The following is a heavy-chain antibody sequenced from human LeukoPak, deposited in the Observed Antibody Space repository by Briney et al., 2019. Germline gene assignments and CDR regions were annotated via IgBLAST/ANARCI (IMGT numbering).Heavy chain of an antibody. CDR1: GFTFSSYA. D-gene: IGHD1-26*01. J-gene: IGHJ4*02. CDR2: ISGSGGST. CDR3: ARGVGSGSRLRAGDY. V-gene: IGHV3-23*01. Sequence: QSGGSLRLSCAASGFTFSSYAMSWVRQAPGKGLEWVSAISGSGGSTYYADSVKGRFTISRDNSKNTLYLQMNSLRAEDTAVYYCARGVGSGSRLRAGDYWGQGALVTVSS.